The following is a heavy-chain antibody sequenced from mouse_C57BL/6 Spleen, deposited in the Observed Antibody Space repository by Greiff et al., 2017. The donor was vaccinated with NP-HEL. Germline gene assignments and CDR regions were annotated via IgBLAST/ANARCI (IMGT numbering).Heavy chain of an antibody. V-gene: IGHV1-59*01. D-gene: IGHD2-2*01. J-gene: IGHJ4*01. CDR2: IDPSDSYT. CDR1: GYTFTSYW. CDR3: ARGYGYEMYYYAMDY. Sequence: VQLQQPGAELVRPGTSVKLSCKASGYTFTSYWMHWVKQRPGQGLEWIGVIDPSDSYTNYNQKFKGKATLTVDTSSSTAYMQLSSLTSEDSAVYYCARGYGYEMYYYAMDYWGQRTSVTVSS.